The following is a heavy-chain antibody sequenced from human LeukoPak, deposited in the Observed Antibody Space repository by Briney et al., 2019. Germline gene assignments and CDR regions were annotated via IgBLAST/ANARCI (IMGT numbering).Heavy chain of an antibody. CDR1: GGSLSGYY. V-gene: IGHV4-34*01. J-gene: IGHJ4*02. D-gene: IGHD1-7*01. CDR2: INHSGST. CDR3: ASELGGLDY. Sequence: SETLSLTCAVYGGSLSGYYWSWIRPPPGKGLEWIGEINHSGSTNYNPSLKSRVTISVDTSKNQFSLKLSSVTAADTAVYYCASELGGLDYWGQGTLVTVSS.